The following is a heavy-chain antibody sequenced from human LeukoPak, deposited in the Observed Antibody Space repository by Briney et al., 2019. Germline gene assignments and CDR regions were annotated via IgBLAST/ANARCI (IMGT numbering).Heavy chain of an antibody. J-gene: IGHJ6*02. CDR3: ARDLYDSSGYYDIYYYYYGMDV. CDR1: GGTFSSYG. CDR2: ISAYNGNT. V-gene: IGHV1-18*01. D-gene: IGHD3-22*01. Sequence: ASVKVSCKASGGTFSSYGISWVRQAPGQGLEWMGWISAYNGNTNYAQKLQGRVTMTTDTSTSTAYMELRSLRSDDTAVYYCARDLYDSSGYYDIYYYYYGMDVWGQGTTVTVSS.